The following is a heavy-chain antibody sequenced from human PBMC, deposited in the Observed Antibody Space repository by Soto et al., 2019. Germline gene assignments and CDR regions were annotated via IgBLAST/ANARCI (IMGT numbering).Heavy chain of an antibody. CDR3: ARALHFYDSSGYFYY. J-gene: IGHJ4*02. Sequence: ASVKVSCKASGCTFTSYYMHWVRQAPGQGLEWMGIINPSGGSTSYAQKFQGRVTMTRDTSTSTVYMELSSLRSEDTAVYYCARALHFYDSSGYFYYWGQGTLVTVSS. V-gene: IGHV1-46*01. CDR1: GCTFTSYY. D-gene: IGHD3-22*01. CDR2: INPSGGST.